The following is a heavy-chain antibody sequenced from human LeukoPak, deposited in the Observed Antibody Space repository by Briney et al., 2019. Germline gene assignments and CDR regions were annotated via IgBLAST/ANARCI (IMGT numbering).Heavy chain of an antibody. CDR3: ARDTCDGVTCYNWFDP. J-gene: IGHJ5*02. D-gene: IGHD4-17*01. V-gene: IGHV1-2*02. CDR2: INPNRGGT. Sequence: AASVKVSCKASGYSSNDYYIHWARQAPGQGPEWMGWINPNRGGTSYAQKFQGRVTMTRDTSITTAYMELSSLRSDDTAMYYCARDTCDGVTCYNWFDPWGQGSLVTVSS. CDR1: GYSSNDYY.